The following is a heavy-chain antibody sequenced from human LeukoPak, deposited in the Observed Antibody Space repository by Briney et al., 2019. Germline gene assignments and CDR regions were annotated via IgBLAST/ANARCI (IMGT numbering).Heavy chain of an antibody. V-gene: IGHV3-30*01. CDR3: AAGFGSLDS. CDR2: MSYDGKNE. CDR1: GFTLSSYT. J-gene: IGHJ4*02. D-gene: IGHD3-16*01. Sequence: PGRSRRLSCAASGFTLSSYTMLWVRQAPGKGLEWLTLMSYDGKNEYYADSVKGRFTISRDKPKTTLYLQMNSLRREDTAIYYCAAGFGSLDSWGPGTLVTVSS.